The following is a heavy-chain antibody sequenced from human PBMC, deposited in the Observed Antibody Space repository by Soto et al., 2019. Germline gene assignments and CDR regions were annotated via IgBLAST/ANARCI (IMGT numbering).Heavy chain of an antibody. Sequence: SETLSLTCTVSGGSIRSSPYYWAWIRQPPGKGLEWIGSVYYSGTTYRNPSLKSPTTMSVDTSKNQFSLNLNSVTADDTAVYYCAYIPDYSNCGWFDPWGQGSLVTVS. J-gene: IGHJ5*02. V-gene: IGHV4-39*01. CDR1: GGSIRSSPYY. D-gene: IGHD4-4*01. CDR2: VYYSGTT. CDR3: AYIPDYSNCGWFDP.